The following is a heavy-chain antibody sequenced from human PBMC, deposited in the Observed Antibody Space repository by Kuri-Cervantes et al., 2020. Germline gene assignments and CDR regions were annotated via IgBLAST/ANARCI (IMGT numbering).Heavy chain of an antibody. Sequence: SQTLSLTCAVSGGSISSGGYSWSWIRQPPGKGLEWIGYIYHSGSTYYNPSLKSRVTISVDRSKNQFSLKLSSVTAADTAVYYCARALDYGDYVGGWFDPWGQGTLVTVSS. V-gene: IGHV4-30-2*01. CDR2: IYHSGST. J-gene: IGHJ5*02. CDR3: ARALDYGDYVGGWFDP. D-gene: IGHD4-17*01. CDR1: GGSISSGGYS.